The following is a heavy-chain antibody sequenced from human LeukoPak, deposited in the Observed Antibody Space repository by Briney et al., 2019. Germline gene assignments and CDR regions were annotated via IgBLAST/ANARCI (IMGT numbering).Heavy chain of an antibody. CDR1: GGSISSYY. D-gene: IGHD2-2*01. CDR2: IYYSGST. CDR3: ATRGCSSTSCYDDY. V-gene: IGHV4-59*01. J-gene: IGHJ4*02. Sequence: KPSETLSLTCTVSGGSISSYYWSWIRQPPGKGLEWIGYIYYSGSTNYNPSLKSRVTISVDTSKNQFSLKLSSVTAADTAVYYCATRGCSSTSCYDDYWGQGTLVTVSS.